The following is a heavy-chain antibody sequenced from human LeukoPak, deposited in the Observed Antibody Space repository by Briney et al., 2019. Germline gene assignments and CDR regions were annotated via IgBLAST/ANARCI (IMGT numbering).Heavy chain of an antibody. CDR1: GFTFCGYW. CDR3: ARIYVRSFRN. CDR2: IKQDGSEK. J-gene: IGHJ4*02. V-gene: IGHV3-7*01. Sequence: GGSLRLSCAASGFTFCGYWMSWVRQAPGKGLEWVANIKQDGSEKYYVDSVKGRFTISRDNAKNSLYLQMNSLRAEDTAVYYCARIYVRSFRNWGRGTLVTVSS. D-gene: IGHD3-10*01.